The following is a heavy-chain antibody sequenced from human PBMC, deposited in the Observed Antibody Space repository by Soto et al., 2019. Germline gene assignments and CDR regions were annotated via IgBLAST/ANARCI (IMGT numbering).Heavy chain of an antibody. D-gene: IGHD6-6*01. Sequence: QVQLQESGPGLVKPSETLSLTCTVSGGSISSYYWSWIRQPPGRGLEWIGYIFYSGNTDYNPSLKSRVTISLDTSKNQFSLRLSFVPAADTAVDYFARDRSYSTSRYDAFDIWGQGTMVTVSS. CDR3: ARDRSYSTSRYDAFDI. V-gene: IGHV4-59*01. J-gene: IGHJ3*02. CDR1: GGSISSYY. CDR2: IFYSGNT.